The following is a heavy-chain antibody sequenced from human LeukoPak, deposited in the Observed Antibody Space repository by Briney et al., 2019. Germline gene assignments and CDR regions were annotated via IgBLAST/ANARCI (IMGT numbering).Heavy chain of an antibody. D-gene: IGHD6-6*01. V-gene: IGHV3-53*01. Sequence: GFLRLSCAASGFTVSSNYMSWVRQAPGKGLEWVSVIYSGGSTYYSDSVQGRFTISRDTSKNTLYLQMNSLRAEDTAVYYCARSYSSSSGGLYYFDYWGQGTLATVSS. CDR1: GFTVSSNY. J-gene: IGHJ4*02. CDR2: IYSGGST. CDR3: ARSYSSSSGGLYYFDY.